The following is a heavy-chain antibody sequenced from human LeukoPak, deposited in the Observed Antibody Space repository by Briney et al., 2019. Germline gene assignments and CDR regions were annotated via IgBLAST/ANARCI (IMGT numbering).Heavy chain of an antibody. J-gene: IGHJ5*02. V-gene: IGHV3-48*04. CDR2: ISSSSSTI. Sequence: GGSLRLSCAASGFTFSSYSMNWVRQAPGKGLEWVSYISSSSSTIYYADSVKGRFTISRDNAKNSLYLQMNSLRAEDTAVYYCARELLWFGEISWGQGTLVTVSS. CDR1: GFTFSSYS. D-gene: IGHD3-10*01. CDR3: ARELLWFGEIS.